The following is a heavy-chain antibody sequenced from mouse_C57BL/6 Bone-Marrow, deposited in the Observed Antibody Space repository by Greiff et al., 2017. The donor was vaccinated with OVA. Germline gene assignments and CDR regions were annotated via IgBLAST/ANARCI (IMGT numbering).Heavy chain of an antibody. D-gene: IGHD1-1*01. J-gene: IGHJ3*01. V-gene: IGHV1-22*01. CDR2: INPNNGGT. CDR1: GYTFTDYN. CDR3: ARKGYYGSSGFAY. Sequence: VQLQQSGPELVKPGASVKMSCKASGYTFTDYNMHWVKQSHGKSLEWIGYINPNNGGTSYNQKFKGKATLTVNKSSSTAYMELRSLTSEDSAVYYCARKGYYGSSGFAYWGQGTLVTVSA.